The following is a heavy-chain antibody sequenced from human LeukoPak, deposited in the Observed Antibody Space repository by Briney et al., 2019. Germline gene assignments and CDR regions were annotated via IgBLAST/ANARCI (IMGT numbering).Heavy chain of an antibody. CDR3: ARGSAGTNWFDP. J-gene: IGHJ5*02. D-gene: IGHD1-1*01. CDR1: GGSISSGGYS. V-gene: IGHV4-30-2*01. CDR2: IYHSGST. Sequence: SQTLSLTCAVSGGSISSGGYSWSWIRQPPGKGLEWIGYIYHSGSTYYNPSLKSRVTISVDRSKNQFSLKVSSVTAADTALYYCARGSAGTNWFDPWGQGTLVTVSS.